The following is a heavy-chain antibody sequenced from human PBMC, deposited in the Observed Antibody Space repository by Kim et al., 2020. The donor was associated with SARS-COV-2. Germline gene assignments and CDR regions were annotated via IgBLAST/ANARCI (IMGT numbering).Heavy chain of an antibody. D-gene: IGHD3-10*01. Sequence: GGSLRLSCAASGFTFSSYAMSWVRQAPGKGLEWVSAISGSGGSTYYADSVKGRFTISRDNSKNTLYLQMNSLRAEDTAVYYCAKGKTITPRKAYFDYWGQGTLVTVSS. J-gene: IGHJ4*02. CDR3: AKGKTITPRKAYFDY. CDR2: ISGSGGST. CDR1: GFTFSSYA. V-gene: IGHV3-23*01.